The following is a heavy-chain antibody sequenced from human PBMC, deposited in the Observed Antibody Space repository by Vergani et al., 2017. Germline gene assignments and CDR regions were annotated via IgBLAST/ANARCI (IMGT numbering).Heavy chain of an antibody. J-gene: IGHJ4*02. CDR3: ARDRGCATISCYFSGAFDY. V-gene: IGHV3-30*02. CDR1: GFTVSSNY. Sequence: VQLVGSGGGLVQPGGSLRLSCAASGFTVSSNYMSWVRQAPGKGLEWVAFIHYDGSHEYYIDSVKGRFTISRDNSKNTLILQMNGLRAEDTAVYYCARDRGCATISCYFSGAFDYWGLGTLVSVSS. D-gene: IGHD2-2*01. CDR2: IHYDGSHE.